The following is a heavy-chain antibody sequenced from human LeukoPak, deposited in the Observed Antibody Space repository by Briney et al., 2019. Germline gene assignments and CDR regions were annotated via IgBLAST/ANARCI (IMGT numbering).Heavy chain of an antibody. CDR2: INHSGST. CDR1: GGSFSGYY. V-gene: IGHV4-34*01. Sequence: TSETLSLTCAVYGGSFSGYYWSWIRQPPGKGLEWIGEINHSGSTNYNPSLKSRVTISVDTSKNQFSLKLSSVTAADTAVYYCARHVPWFDPWGQGTLVTVSS. CDR3: ARHVPWFDP. J-gene: IGHJ5*02.